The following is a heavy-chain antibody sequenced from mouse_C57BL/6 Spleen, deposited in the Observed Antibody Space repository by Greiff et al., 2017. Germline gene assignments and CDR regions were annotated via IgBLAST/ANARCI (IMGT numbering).Heavy chain of an antibody. D-gene: IGHD2-4*01. CDR1: GFTFSDYY. Sequence: EVKLVESGGGLVQPGGSLKLSCAASGFTFSDYYMYWVRQTPEKRLEWVAYISNGGGSTYYPDTVKGRFTIFRDNAKNTLYLQMSRLKSEDTAMYYCARPHYDYDGAWFAYWGQGTLVTVSA. J-gene: IGHJ3*01. CDR3: ARPHYDYDGAWFAY. CDR2: ISNGGGST. V-gene: IGHV5-12*01.